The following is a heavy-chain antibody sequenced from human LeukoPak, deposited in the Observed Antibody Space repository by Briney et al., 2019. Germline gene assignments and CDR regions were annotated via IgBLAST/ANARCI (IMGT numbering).Heavy chain of an antibody. CDR1: GFTFSYHG. D-gene: IGHD6-19*01. CDR3: ARDHGSGSPPYGMDV. CDR2: IWYDGSNK. V-gene: IGHV3-33*01. Sequence: GGSLRLSCAASGFTFSYHGMQWVRQAPGKGREWVADIWYDGSNKYYADSVKGRFTIPRDNSKSTLYLQMNSLRTEDTAVYYCARDHGSGSPPYGMDVWGQGTTVTVSS. J-gene: IGHJ6*02.